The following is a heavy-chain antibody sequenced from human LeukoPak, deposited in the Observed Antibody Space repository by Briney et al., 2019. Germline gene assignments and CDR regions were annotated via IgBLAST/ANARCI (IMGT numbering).Heavy chain of an antibody. J-gene: IGHJ4*02. V-gene: IGHV3-7*02. CDR1: GFTFSNYW. Sequence: GSLKLSCATSGFTFSNYWMSWGRQGSGKGLEWVANMKEDGSKKYFVDSVKGRFTFSRDNAKTSLYLQMDNLRAEDTAMYYCARLQQRDSRDYWGQGILVTVSS. CDR3: ARLQQRDSRDY. CDR2: MKEDGSKK. D-gene: IGHD3-22*01.